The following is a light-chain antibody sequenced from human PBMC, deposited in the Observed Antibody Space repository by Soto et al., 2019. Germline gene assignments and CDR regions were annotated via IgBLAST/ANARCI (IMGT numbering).Light chain of an antibody. Sequence: EIVMTQSPATLSVSPGGRATLSFRASQSISDTLAWYQQKPGQAPRLLISGASSRATGIPDRFSGSGSGTDFTLTISRLEPEDFAVYYCQQYGRPFGQGTKVDIK. CDR3: QQYGRP. CDR1: QSISDT. V-gene: IGKV3-20*01. J-gene: IGKJ1*01. CDR2: GAS.